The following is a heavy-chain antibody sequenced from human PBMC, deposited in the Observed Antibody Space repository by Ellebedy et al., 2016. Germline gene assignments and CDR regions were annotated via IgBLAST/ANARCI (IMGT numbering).Heavy chain of an antibody. J-gene: IGHJ4*02. CDR3: ARRSVPGTDYFDY. D-gene: IGHD6-19*01. Sequence: GGSLRLSCAASGFTVSTNYMKWVRQAPGKGLEWVSAIFSDGNTYYADSVKGRFTISRDNSRNTLYLQMSSLRAEDTAVYYCARRSVPGTDYFDYWGQGTLVTVSS. CDR2: IFSDGNT. CDR1: GFTVSTNY. V-gene: IGHV3-53*05.